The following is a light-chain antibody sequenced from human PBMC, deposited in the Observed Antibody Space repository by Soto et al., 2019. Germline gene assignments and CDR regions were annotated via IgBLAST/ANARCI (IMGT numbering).Light chain of an antibody. CDR2: ATS. J-gene: IGKJ5*01. CDR3: QQSYSTPPT. V-gene: IGKV1-39*01. Sequence: IQMTQSPSSLSASVGDRVTITFRASQSISNYLNWYQQKPGKAPKVLIYATSNLQSGDPSRFSGSGSGTDYTLTISSLQPEDFATYYCQQSYSTPPTFGQGTRLEIK. CDR1: QSISNY.